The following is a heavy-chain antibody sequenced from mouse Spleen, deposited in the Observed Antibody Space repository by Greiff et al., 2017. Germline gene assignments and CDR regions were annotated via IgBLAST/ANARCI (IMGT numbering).Heavy chain of an antibody. CDR2: INPSSGYT. Sequence: QVQLQQSGAELARPGASVKMSCKASGYTFTSHTMHWVKQRPGQGLEWIGYINPSSGYTKYNQKFKDKATLTADKSSSTAYMQLSSLTSEDSAVYYCARTGTRSFDVWGTGTTVTVSS. V-gene: IGHV1-4*01. D-gene: IGHD4-1*01. CDR1: GYTFTSHT. CDR3: ARTGTRSFDV. J-gene: IGHJ1*03.